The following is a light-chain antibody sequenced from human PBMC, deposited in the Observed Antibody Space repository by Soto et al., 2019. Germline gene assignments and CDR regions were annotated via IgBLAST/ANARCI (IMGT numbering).Light chain of an antibody. V-gene: IGKV1-17*02. J-gene: IGKJ4*01. CDR3: LQHNSYPLT. CDR2: AAS. CDR1: QGIRND. Sequence: DIHMTQSPSCLSPSVGDRVTITCRASQGIRNDLGWYQQKPGNAPKRLIYAASSLQSWVPSRFSGSGAGTEFTLTIRNLQPEDFATYYCLQHNSYPLTFGRGTKVDIK.